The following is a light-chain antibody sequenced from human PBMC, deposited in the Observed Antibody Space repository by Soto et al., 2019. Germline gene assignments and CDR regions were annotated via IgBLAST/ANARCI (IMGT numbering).Light chain of an antibody. CDR1: QGISSY. J-gene: IGKJ4*01. V-gene: IGKV1-8*01. Sequence: AIRMTQSPSSFSASTGDRVTINCRASQGISSYLAWYQQKPGKAPKLLIYAASTLQSGVPSRFSGSGSGTDFTLTISCLQSEDFATYYCQQYYSYPLLTFGGGTKVEIK. CDR3: QQYYSYPLLT. CDR2: AAS.